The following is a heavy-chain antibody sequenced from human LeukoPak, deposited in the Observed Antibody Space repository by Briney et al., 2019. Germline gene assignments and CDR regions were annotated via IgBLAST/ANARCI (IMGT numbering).Heavy chain of an antibody. CDR2: ISSTGGST. J-gene: IGHJ3*02. CDR3: VKDRSGSWAFEI. V-gene: IGHV3-64D*09. D-gene: IGHD1-26*01. CDR1: GFTFSSYT. Sequence: GGSLRLSCSASGFTFSSYTMHWVRQAPGKGLEYVSGISSTGGSTWYADSVKGRLTISRDNSKNTLYLQMSSLRPEDTAVYYCVKDRSGSWAFEIWGQGKMVTVSS.